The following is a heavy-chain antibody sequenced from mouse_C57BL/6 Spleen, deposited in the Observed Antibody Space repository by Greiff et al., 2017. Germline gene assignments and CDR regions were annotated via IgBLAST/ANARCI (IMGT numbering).Heavy chain of an antibody. J-gene: IGHJ3*01. CDR3: ARSGTGTGFAY. V-gene: IGHV1-64*01. D-gene: IGHD4-1*01. Sequence: VQLQQSGAELVKPGASVKLSCKASGYTFTSYWMHWVKQRPGQGLEWIGMIHPNSGSTNYNEKFKSKATLTVDKSSSTAYMQLSSLTSEDSAVYYCARSGTGTGFAYWGQGTLVTVSA. CDR2: IHPNSGST. CDR1: GYTFTSYW.